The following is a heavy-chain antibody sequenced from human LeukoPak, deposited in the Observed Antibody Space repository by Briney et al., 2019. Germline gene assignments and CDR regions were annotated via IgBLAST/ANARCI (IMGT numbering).Heavy chain of an antibody. D-gene: IGHD6-13*01. CDR1: GFTFSSYG. Sequence: PGGSLRLPCAASGFTFSSYGMHWVRQAPGKGLEWVAVISYDGSNKYYADSVKGRFTISRDNSKNTLYLQMNSLRAEDTAVYYCAKDGLYSSSWYYRGQGTLVTVSS. CDR3: AKDGLYSSSWYY. V-gene: IGHV3-30*18. CDR2: ISYDGSNK. J-gene: IGHJ4*02.